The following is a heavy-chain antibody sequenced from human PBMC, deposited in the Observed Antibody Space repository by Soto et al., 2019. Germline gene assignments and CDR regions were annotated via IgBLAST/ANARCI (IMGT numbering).Heavy chain of an antibody. D-gene: IGHD6-13*01. J-gene: IGHJ6*02. CDR1: GFTFSSYG. Sequence: PGGSLRLSCAASGFTFSSYGMHWVRQAPGKGLEWVAVIWYDGSNKYYADSVKGRFTISRDNSKNTLYPQMNSLRAEDTAVYYCARDGIAAAGQYYYYYYGMDVWGQGTTVTVSS. V-gene: IGHV3-33*01. CDR3: ARDGIAAAGQYYYYYYGMDV. CDR2: IWYDGSNK.